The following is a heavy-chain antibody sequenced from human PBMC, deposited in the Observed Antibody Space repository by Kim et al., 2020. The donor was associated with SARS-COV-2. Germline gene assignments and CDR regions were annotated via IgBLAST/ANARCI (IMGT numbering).Heavy chain of an antibody. CDR3: AKGKEPSYGSGGYYGAYYYYGMDV. CDR1: GFTFSSYA. CDR2: ISGSGGST. Sequence: GGSLRLSCAASGFTFSSYAISWVRQAPGKGLEWVSAISGSGGSTYYADSVKGRFTISRDNSKNTLYLQMNSLRAEDTAVYYCAKGKEPSYGSGGYYGAYYYYGMDVWGQGTTVTVSS. D-gene: IGHD3-10*01. V-gene: IGHV3-23*01. J-gene: IGHJ6*02.